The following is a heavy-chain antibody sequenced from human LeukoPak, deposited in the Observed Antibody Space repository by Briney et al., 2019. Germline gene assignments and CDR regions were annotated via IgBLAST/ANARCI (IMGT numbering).Heavy chain of an antibody. D-gene: IGHD1-26*01. J-gene: IGHJ4*02. CDR1: GFTFSSYA. CDR2: ISYNGGST. Sequence: GESLRLSCAASGFTFSSYAMHWVRQAPGKGLEYVAAISYNGGSTYYANSVKGRFTISRDNSKNTLYLQMGSLRTADMAVYYCARRPYSGTYYVDYWGQGTLVTVSS. V-gene: IGHV3-64*01. CDR3: ARRPYSGTYYVDY.